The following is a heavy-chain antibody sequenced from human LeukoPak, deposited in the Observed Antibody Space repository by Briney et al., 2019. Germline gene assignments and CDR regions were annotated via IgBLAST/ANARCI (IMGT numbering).Heavy chain of an antibody. CDR2: NYHCGTT. CDR3: ARALRYDTRGFDY. D-gene: IGHD3-22*01. J-gene: IGHJ4*02. Sequence: TLSIPCPGSGGSLISNCSCWSWIRPPPGEGVEGMDYNYHCGTTVYKASLKRRFTMSGDTAKNPVSLRLNSVTAADTAVYYCARALRYDTRGFDYWGKGNLVTVSS. CDR1: GGSLISNCSC. V-gene: IGHV4-30-2*01.